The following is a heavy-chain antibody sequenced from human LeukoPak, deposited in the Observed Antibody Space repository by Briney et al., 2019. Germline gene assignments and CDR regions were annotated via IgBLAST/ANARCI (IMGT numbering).Heavy chain of an antibody. J-gene: IGHJ5*02. Sequence: SETLSLTCAVSGGSISSGGYSWSWIRQPVGKGLEWIGYIDHSESTYYNPSLKSRVTITADRSKNQFSLKLSSVTAADAAVYYCARGDYWYGSGSYESWGQGTLVTVSS. V-gene: IGHV4-30-2*01. CDR3: ARGDYWYGSGSYES. D-gene: IGHD3-10*01. CDR1: GGSISSGGYS. CDR2: IDHSEST.